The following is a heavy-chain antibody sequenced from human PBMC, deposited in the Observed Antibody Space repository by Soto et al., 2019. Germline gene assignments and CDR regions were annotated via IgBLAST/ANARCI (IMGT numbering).Heavy chain of an antibody. CDR3: ARALYYYDNSGLAY. CDR2: INIYSGDA. Sequence: QVRLEQSGPEVKKTGASVKVSCKASGYTFTSYGISWVRQAPGQGLEWMGWINIYSGDANYAQSFQDIVTMTRDTSTNTVYMEMRTLRSDDTAVYYCARALYYYDNSGLAYWGQGTLVTVSS. V-gene: IGHV1-18*01. D-gene: IGHD3-22*01. CDR1: GYTFTSYG. J-gene: IGHJ4*02.